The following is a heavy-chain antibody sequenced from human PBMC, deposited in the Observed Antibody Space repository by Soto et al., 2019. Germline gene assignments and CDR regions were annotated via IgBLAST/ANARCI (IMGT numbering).Heavy chain of an antibody. Sequence: SETLSLTCTVSGGSISSGGYYWSWIRQHPGKGLEWIGYIYYSGSTYYNPSLKSRVTISVDTSKNQFSLKLSSVTAADTAVYYCARESLSLWREYRMDVWGQGTTVTVSS. V-gene: IGHV4-31*03. CDR1: GGSISSGGYY. CDR3: ARESLSLWREYRMDV. CDR2: IYYSGST. J-gene: IGHJ6*02. D-gene: IGHD3-3*01.